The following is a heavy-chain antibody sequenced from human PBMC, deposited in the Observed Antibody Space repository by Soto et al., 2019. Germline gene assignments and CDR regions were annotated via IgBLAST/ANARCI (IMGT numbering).Heavy chain of an antibody. CDR2: INAGNGNT. V-gene: IGHV1-3*01. Sequence: GASVKVSCKASGYTFTSYAMHWVRQAPGQRLEWMGWINAGNGNTKYSQKFQGRVTITRDTSASTAYMELSSLRSEDTAVYYCARAVRWSLWFGIDYWGQGTLVTVSS. D-gene: IGHD3-10*01. CDR1: GYTFTSYA. CDR3: ARAVRWSLWFGIDY. J-gene: IGHJ4*02.